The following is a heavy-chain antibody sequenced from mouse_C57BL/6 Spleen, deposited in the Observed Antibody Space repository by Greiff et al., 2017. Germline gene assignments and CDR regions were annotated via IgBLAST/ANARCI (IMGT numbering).Heavy chain of an antibody. J-gene: IGHJ1*03. CDR1: GFSLSTSGMG. V-gene: IGHV8-12*01. CDR3: TRRRVYSSSPGYFDV. Sequence: QVTLKESGPGILQSSQTLSLTCSFSGFSLSTSGMGVSWIRQPSGKGLEWLAHIYWDDDKRYNPSLKSRITISKDTSRNQVFLKITSVDTAETATYYCTRRRVYSSSPGYFDVWGTGTTVTVSS. D-gene: IGHD1-1*01. CDR2: IYWDDDK.